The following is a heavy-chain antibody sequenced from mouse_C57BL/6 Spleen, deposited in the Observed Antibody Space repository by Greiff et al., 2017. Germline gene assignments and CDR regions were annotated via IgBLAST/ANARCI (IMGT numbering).Heavy chain of an antibody. CDR3: ARPYCNYDWFAY. D-gene: IGHD2-1*01. CDR1: GYTFTDYY. Sequence: EVQLQQSGPVLVKPGASVKMSCKASGYTFTDYYMNWVKQSHGKSLEWIGVINPYNGGTSYNQKFKGKATLTVDKSSSTAYMELNSLTSKDSAVNYCARPYCNYDWFAYWGQGTLVTVSA. J-gene: IGHJ3*01. V-gene: IGHV1-19*01. CDR2: INPYNGGT.